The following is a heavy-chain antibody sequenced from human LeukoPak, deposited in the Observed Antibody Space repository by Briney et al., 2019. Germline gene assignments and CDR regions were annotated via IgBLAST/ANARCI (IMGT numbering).Heavy chain of an antibody. Sequence: GGSLRLSCAGSGFTFSSYGMHWVRQAPGKGLEWVAFIRYDGGYKYYADSVKGRFTISRDNSKNTLYLQMNSLRAEDTAVYYCAELGITMIGGVWGKGTTVTISS. V-gene: IGHV3-30*02. CDR1: GFTFSSYG. J-gene: IGHJ6*04. D-gene: IGHD3-10*02. CDR3: AELGITMIGGV. CDR2: IRYDGGYK.